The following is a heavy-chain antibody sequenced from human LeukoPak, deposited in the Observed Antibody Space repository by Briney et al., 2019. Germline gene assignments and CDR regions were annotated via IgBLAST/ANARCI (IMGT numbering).Heavy chain of an antibody. V-gene: IGHV4-30-2*01. CDR3: ARERAAAVEFWYFDL. CDR2: IYHSGST. D-gene: IGHD6-13*01. J-gene: IGHJ2*01. Sequence: SETLSLTCTVSGGSISSGGYYWSWIRQPPGKGLEWIGYIYHSGSTYYNPSLKSRVTISVDRSKNQFSLKLSSVTAADTAVYYCARERAAAVEFWYFDLWGRGTLVTVSS. CDR1: GGSISSGGYY.